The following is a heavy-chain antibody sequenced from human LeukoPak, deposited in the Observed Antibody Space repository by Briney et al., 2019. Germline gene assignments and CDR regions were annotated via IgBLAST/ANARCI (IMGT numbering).Heavy chain of an antibody. CDR2: IIPILGIA. CDR3: ASVDYYDSSGAQGYYCYYGMDV. J-gene: IGHJ6*02. D-gene: IGHD3-22*01. V-gene: IGHV1-69*02. CDR1: GGTFSSYT. Sequence: SVKVSCKASGGTFSSYTISWVRQAPGQGLEWMGRIIPILGIANYAQKFQGRVTITADKSTSTAYMELSSLRSEDTAVYYCASVDYYDSSGAQGYYCYYGMDVWGQGTTVTVSS.